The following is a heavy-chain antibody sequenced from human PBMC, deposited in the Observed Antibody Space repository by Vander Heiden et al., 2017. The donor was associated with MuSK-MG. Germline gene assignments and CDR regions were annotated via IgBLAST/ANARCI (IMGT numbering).Heavy chain of an antibody. V-gene: IGHV3-11*01. Sequence: QVQLVASGGGLVEPGGSLNLSCAASGFTFSDYYMNWIRQAPGKGLECVSYISTGGSLIYYADSVKGRFTISRDSAKNSLYLQLNSLRAEDTAVYYCAREAVAGTPTRGYFDSWGQGTLVTVSS. J-gene: IGHJ4*02. CDR3: AREAVAGTPTRGYFDS. D-gene: IGHD6-19*01. CDR1: GFTFSDYY. CDR2: ISTGGSLI.